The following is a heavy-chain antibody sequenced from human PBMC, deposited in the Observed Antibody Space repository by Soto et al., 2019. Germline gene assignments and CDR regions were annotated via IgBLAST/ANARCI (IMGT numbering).Heavy chain of an antibody. V-gene: IGHV3-23*01. J-gene: IGHJ6*02. Sequence: SLRLSCAASGFTFSSCGMSWVRQAPGKGLEWASTISGSGATTYYADSVKGRFTISRDNSKNTLYLQMNSLRAEDTAVYYCAKDPGPIDYHSYSGMDVWGQETTVTVSS. CDR3: AKDPGPIDYHSYSGMDV. CDR2: ISGSGATT. CDR1: GFTFSSCG. D-gene: IGHD3-16*02.